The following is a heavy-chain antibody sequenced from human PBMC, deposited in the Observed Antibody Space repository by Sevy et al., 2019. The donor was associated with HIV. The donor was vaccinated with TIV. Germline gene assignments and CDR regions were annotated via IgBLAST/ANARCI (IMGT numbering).Heavy chain of an antibody. CDR1: GFTFSSYE. D-gene: IGHD6-13*01. CDR3: AREDGSRQYFQY. J-gene: IGHJ1*01. Sequence: GGSLRFSCVASGFTFSSYEMNWVRQAPGKGLEWVSYISNSGNIIYYEDSVKGRFTISRDNAKNSLYLQMNSLRAEVTAVYYCAREDGSRQYFQYRGQGTLVTVSS. CDR2: ISNSGNII. V-gene: IGHV3-48*03.